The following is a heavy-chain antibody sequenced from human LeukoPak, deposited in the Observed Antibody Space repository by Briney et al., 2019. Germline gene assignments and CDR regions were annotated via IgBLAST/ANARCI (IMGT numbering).Heavy chain of an antibody. CDR2: IIAIFGTA. Sequence: ASVKVSCKASGATFISYAISWVRQAPGQGLEWMGGIIAIFGTANYAQKFQGRVTITADKSTSTAYMELSSLRSEDTAVYYCARERDTGSYDAFDIWGQGTMVTVSS. CDR1: GATFISYA. J-gene: IGHJ3*02. CDR3: ARERDTGSYDAFDI. V-gene: IGHV1-69*06. D-gene: IGHD1-26*01.